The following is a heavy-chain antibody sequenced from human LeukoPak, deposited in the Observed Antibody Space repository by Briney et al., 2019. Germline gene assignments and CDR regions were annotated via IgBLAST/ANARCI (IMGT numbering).Heavy chain of an antibody. J-gene: IGHJ5*02. V-gene: IGHV4-31*03. CDR1: GGSISSGGYY. CDR2: ICYSGST. CDR3: ARGVRSGGGGFDP. Sequence: SETLSLTCTVSGGSISSGGYYWSWIRQHPGKGLEWIGYICYSGSTYYNPSLKSRVTISVDTSKNQFSLKLSSVTAADTAVYYCARGVRSGGGGFDPWGQGTLVTVSS. D-gene: IGHD2-15*01.